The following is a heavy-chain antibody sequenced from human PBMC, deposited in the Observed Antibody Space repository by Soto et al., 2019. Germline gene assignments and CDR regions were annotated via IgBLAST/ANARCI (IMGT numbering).Heavy chain of an antibody. CDR1: GGTFSSYA. V-gene: IGHV1-69*01. CDR2: IIPIFGTA. CDR3: ARDPDYYDSSGYYVSNAFDI. D-gene: IGHD3-22*01. J-gene: IGHJ3*02. Sequence: QVQLVQSGAEVKKPGSSVKVSCKASGGTFSSYAISWVRQAPGQGLEWMGGIIPIFGTANYEQKFQGRVTSTADESTSTAYMELSSLRSEDTAVYYCARDPDYYDSSGYYVSNAFDIWGQGTMVTVSS.